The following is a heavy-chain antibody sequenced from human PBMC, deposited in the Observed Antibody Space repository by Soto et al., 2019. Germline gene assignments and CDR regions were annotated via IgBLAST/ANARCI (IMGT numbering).Heavy chain of an antibody. CDR1: GFTFSSYA. V-gene: IGHV3-23*01. J-gene: IGHJ6*02. Sequence: EVQLLESGGGLVQPGGSLRLSSAASGFTFSSYAMSWVRQAPGKGLEWVSAISGSGGSTYYADCVKGRFTISRENSKNTMYLHMSSLRAEVTAIYCCAKDMYSSSWYFYYYSMDVWGQGTTVIVSS. D-gene: IGHD6-13*01. CDR3: AKDMYSSSWYFYYYSMDV. CDR2: ISGSGGST.